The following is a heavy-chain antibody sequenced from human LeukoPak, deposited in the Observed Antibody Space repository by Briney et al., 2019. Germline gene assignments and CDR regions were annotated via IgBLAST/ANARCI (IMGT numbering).Heavy chain of an antibody. V-gene: IGHV1-69*01. J-gene: IGHJ4*02. CDR1: GGTFSSYV. D-gene: IGHD3-22*01. CDR3: ARDSPTTYYYDSSGYYHFDY. Sequence: SVKVSCKASGGTFSSYVISWVRQAPGEGREWMGGIIPIFGRANYAQKFQGRVTITADESTSTAYMELSSLRSEDTAVYYCARDSPTTYYYDSSGYYHFDYWGQGTLVTVSS. CDR2: IIPIFGRA.